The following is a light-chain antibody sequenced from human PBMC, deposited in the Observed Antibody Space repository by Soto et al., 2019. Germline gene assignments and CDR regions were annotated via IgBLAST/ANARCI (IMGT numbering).Light chain of an antibody. V-gene: IGKV1-5*03. CDR2: KAS. CDR1: QSISSW. Sequence: DIQMTQSPSTLSASLGDRVTITCRASQSISSWLAWYQQKPVKAPKLLIYKASSLESGVPSRFSGSGSGTEFTLTISSLQPDDFATYYCQHYNSYSEAFGQGTKVDIK. J-gene: IGKJ1*01. CDR3: QHYNSYSEA.